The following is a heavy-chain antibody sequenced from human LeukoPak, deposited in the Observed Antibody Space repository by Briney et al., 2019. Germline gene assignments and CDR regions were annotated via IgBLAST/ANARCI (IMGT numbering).Heavy chain of an antibody. D-gene: IGHD3-3*01. J-gene: IGHJ3*02. CDR2: IYHSGST. CDR3: ASLDFWSGYRSLEGDAFDI. CDR1: VYSVSSGYY. V-gene: IGHV4-38-2*01. Sequence: SETLSLTCAVSVYSVSSGYYWGWIRQPPGKGLEWIGSIYHSGSTYYNPSLKSRVTISVDTSKNQFSLKLSSVTAADTAVYYCASLDFWSGYRSLEGDAFDIWVQGTMVTVSS.